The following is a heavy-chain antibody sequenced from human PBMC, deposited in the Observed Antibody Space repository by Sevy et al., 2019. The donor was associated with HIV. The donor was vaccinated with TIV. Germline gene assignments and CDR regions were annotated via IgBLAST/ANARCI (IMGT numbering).Heavy chain of an antibody. CDR3: ARSIASVLPGPLGLFCRVYSNWFGP. D-gene: IGHD6-13*01. CDR1: GGSFSDYY. V-gene: IGHV4-34*01. Sequence: SETLSLTCAVYGGSFSDYYWSWIRQPPGGGLEWIGEISHIGSTNYNPSLKSRVTMSLDTSTNQFSLKLKSMTAADTAVYYCARSIASVLPGPLGLFCRVYSNWFGPWGQGTLVTVSS. J-gene: IGHJ5*02. CDR2: ISHIGST.